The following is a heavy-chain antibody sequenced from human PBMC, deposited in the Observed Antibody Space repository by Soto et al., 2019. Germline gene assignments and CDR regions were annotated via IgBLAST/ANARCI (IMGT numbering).Heavy chain of an antibody. CDR1: GFTFSSYA. D-gene: IGHD5-12*01. CDR2: ISYDGSNK. Sequence: RRLSCAASGFTFSSYAMHWVRQAPGKGLEWVAVISYDGSNKYYADSVKGRFTISRDNSKSTLYLQMNSLRAEDTAVYYCARDHGAHYNYVYYYYGMDFWGQGTTVTVSS. J-gene: IGHJ6*02. V-gene: IGHV3-30-3*01. CDR3: ARDHGAHYNYVYYYYGMDF.